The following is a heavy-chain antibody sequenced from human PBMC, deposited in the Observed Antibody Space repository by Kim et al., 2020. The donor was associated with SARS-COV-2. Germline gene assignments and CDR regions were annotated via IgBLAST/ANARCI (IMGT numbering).Heavy chain of an antibody. CDR1: GYTFTSSH. CDR3: ARGTWGGGGWGYGSGQYNRFDP. J-gene: IGHJ5*02. V-gene: IGHV1-46*03. CDR2: INPSGGST. Sequence: ASVKVSCKASGYTFTSSHIQWVRQAPGQGREWMGIINPSGGSTTYAQKLQGRVSMTRDTSTGTVYMELSSLRSEDTALYYCARGTWGGGGWGYGSGQYNRFDPWGQGTLVTVSS. D-gene: IGHD3-10*01.